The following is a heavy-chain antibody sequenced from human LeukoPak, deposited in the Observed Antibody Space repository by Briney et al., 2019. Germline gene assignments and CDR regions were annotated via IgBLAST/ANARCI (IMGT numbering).Heavy chain of an antibody. V-gene: IGHV1-18*01. CDR2: ISAYNGNT. D-gene: IGHD3-22*01. Sequence: EASVKVSCKASGYTFTSYGISWVRQAPGQGLEWMGWISAYNGNTNYAQKLQGRVTMTTDTSTSTAYMELRSLRSDDTAVYYCARDTYDSSGYRSPFDYWGQGTLVTVSS. CDR1: GYTFTSYG. CDR3: ARDTYDSSGYRSPFDY. J-gene: IGHJ4*02.